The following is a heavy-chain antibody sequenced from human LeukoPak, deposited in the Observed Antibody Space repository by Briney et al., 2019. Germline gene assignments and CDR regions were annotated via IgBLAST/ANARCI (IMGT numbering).Heavy chain of an antibody. CDR2: IDTGGNT. J-gene: IGHJ4*02. CDR3: ARDGGSGRYVY. V-gene: IGHV4-4*07. CDR1: GGSIRIYY. Sequence: AETLSLTCTVSGGSIRIYYGNWIRKPAGKGREWIGRIDTGGNTYYDPSLKSRVTMSVDTSKNQFSLKLSSVTAADTAVYYCARDGGSGRYVYWGQGTLVTVSS. D-gene: IGHD1-26*01.